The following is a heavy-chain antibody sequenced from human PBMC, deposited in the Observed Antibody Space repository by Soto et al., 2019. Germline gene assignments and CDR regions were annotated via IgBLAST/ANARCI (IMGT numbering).Heavy chain of an antibody. Sequence: QVQLVESGGGVVQPGRSLRLSCAASGFTFSSYGMYWVRQAPGKGLEWVAVISYDGSNKYYADSVKGRFTISRDNSKNTLYLQMNSLRAEDTAVYYCAKDQSSGWGFDYWGQGTLVTVSS. CDR3: AKDQSSGWGFDY. CDR2: ISYDGSNK. J-gene: IGHJ4*02. D-gene: IGHD6-19*01. V-gene: IGHV3-30*18. CDR1: GFTFSSYG.